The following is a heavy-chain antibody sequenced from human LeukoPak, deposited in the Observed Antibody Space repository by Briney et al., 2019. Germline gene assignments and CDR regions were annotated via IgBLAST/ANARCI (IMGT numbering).Heavy chain of an antibody. V-gene: IGHV4-4*07. CDR1: GGSISNYY. Sequence: SETLSLTCTVSGGSISNYYWIWIRQPAGKGLEWIGRINTSGSTNYNPSLKSRVTMSADTSKNQFSLQLSSVTATDTAGYYCARGRAVVEYWGQGTLVTVSS. D-gene: IGHD6-19*01. J-gene: IGHJ4*02. CDR2: INTSGST. CDR3: ARGRAVVEY.